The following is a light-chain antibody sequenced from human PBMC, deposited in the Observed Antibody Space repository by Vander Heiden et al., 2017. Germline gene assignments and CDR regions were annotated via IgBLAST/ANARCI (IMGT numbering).Light chain of an antibody. V-gene: IGKV1-12*01. CDR3: QQANGFPQT. J-gene: IGKJ5*01. CDR2: GTS. CDR1: LDISTY. Sequence: IQMTQSPSSVSASVGDRVTITCRASLDISTYLAWYQQKPGKAPKLLIYGTSTLMSDVPSRFRGSGNGTDFTLTISSLQPEDSATYYCQQANGFPQTFGQGTRLEI.